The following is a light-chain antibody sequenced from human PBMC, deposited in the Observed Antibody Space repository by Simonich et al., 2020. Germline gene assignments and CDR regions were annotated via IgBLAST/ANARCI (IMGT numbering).Light chain of an antibody. CDR2: EGS. Sequence: QAALTQPASVSGSPGQSITISCTGTRSDGGRYNPVSSYQQHPGKAPKLMIYEGSKRPSVVSNSFSGSKSGYTASLTISGLQAEDEADYYCCSYAGSYTLVFGGGTKLTVL. J-gene: IGLJ2*01. V-gene: IGLV2-23*01. CDR1: RSDGGRYNP. CDR3: CSYAGSYTLV.